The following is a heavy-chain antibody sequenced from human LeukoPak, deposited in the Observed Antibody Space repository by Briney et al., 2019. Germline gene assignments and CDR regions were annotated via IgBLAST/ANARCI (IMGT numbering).Heavy chain of an antibody. CDR2: ISYSGST. V-gene: IGHV4-59*01. CDR1: GGSFSGYY. D-gene: IGHD3-10*01. CDR3: AKTARYYYGSETYYFFEY. Sequence: PSKTLMLTCAVNGGSFSGYYWSWIRQNPEKRLERIGYISYSGSTIYSSSLKSRVPISLDTYQNQFFLKLTFVTPADTAVYYCAKTARYYYGSETYYFFEYWGQGTLVSVSS. J-gene: IGHJ4*02.